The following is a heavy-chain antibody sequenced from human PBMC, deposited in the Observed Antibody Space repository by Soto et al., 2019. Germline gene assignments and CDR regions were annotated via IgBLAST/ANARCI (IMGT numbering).Heavy chain of an antibody. CDR3: VMVDNYVTPTPQDV. J-gene: IGHJ6*02. V-gene: IGHV1-18*01. CDR1: GYIFVNYG. CDR2: ISPYTGNT. Sequence: QVQLVQSGDEVKKPGASVKVSCKASGYIFVNYGIAWVRQAPRQGLEWMGWISPYTGNTHSASKVQGRLTMTTDTSTSTAYMDLGSLTSDGPAVYYCVMVDNYVTPTPQDVWGQGTTVTVSS. D-gene: IGHD3-16*01.